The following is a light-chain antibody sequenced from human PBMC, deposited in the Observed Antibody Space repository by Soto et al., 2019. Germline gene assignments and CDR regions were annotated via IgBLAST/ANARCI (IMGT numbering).Light chain of an antibody. CDR1: QSVSNTY. CDR3: QQHDNSPWM. J-gene: IGKJ1*01. CDR2: GAS. V-gene: IGKV3-20*01. Sequence: EVVLTQSPGTLSLSPGERATLSCRASQSVSNTYVAWYQHIPGQTPRLLIYGASNRATGIPDRFSGSGSGTDFTLTISRLEPEDFAVYYCQQHDNSPWMFGQGTNVDIK.